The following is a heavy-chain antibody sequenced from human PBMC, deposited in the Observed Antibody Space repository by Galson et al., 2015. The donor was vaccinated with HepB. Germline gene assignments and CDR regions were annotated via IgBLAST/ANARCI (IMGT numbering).Heavy chain of an antibody. CDR1: GYSFTSYW. V-gene: IGHV5-51*01. CDR2: IYPGDSDT. Sequence: QSGAEVKKPGESLKISCKGSGYSFTSYWIGWVRQMPGKGLEWMGIIYPGDSDTRYSPSFQGQVTISADKSISTAYLQWSSLKASDTAMYYCARHRLAVAGRDAFDIWGQGTMVTVSS. CDR3: ARHRLAVAGRDAFDI. J-gene: IGHJ3*02. D-gene: IGHD6-19*01.